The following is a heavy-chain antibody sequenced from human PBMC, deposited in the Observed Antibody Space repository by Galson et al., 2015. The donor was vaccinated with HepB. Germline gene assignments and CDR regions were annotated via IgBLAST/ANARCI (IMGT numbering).Heavy chain of an antibody. CDR1: GGTFSSYA. D-gene: IGHD6-13*01. CDR3: ARKESSSWYEGWFDP. J-gene: IGHJ5*02. CDR2: IIPIFGTA. V-gene: IGHV1-69*06. Sequence: SVKVSCKASGGTFSSYAISWVRQAPGQGLEWMGGIIPIFGTANYAQKFQGRVTITADKSTSTAYMELSSLRSEDTAVYYCARKESSSWYEGWFDPWGQGTLATVSS.